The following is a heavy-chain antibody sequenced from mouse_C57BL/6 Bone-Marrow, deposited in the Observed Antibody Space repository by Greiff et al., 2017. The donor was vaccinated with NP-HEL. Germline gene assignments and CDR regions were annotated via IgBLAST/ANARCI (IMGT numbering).Heavy chain of an antibody. Sequence: VQLKQSGPVLVKPGASVKMSCKASGYTFTDYYMNWVKQSHGKSLEWIGVINPYNGGTSYNQKFKGKATLTVDKSSSTAYMEINSLTSEDSAVYYCARCYDGYYLFAYWGQGTLVTVSA. J-gene: IGHJ3*01. CDR3: ARCYDGYYLFAY. CDR2: INPYNGGT. CDR1: GYTFTDYY. V-gene: IGHV1-19*01. D-gene: IGHD2-3*01.